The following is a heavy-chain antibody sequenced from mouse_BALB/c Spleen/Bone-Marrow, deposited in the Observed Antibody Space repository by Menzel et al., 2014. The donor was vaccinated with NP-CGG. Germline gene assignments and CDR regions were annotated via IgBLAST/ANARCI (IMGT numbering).Heavy chain of an antibody. V-gene: IGHV1-14*01. CDR1: GYTFTSYV. CDR3: ARHPDYAMDY. CDR2: INPYNDNT. Sequence: VHVKQSGPELVKPRASVKMSCKASGYTFTSYVMHWVKQKPGQGLEWIGYINPYNDNTKYNEKFKGKATLTSDKSSTTAYMELSSLTSEDSAVYYCARHPDYAMDYWGQGTSVTVSS. J-gene: IGHJ4*01.